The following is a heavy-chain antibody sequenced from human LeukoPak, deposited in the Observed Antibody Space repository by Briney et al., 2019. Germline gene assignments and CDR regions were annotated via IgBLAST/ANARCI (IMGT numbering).Heavy chain of an antibody. V-gene: IGHV4-4*07. J-gene: IGHJ5*02. Sequence: SETLSLTCTVSGGSISSYYWSWIRQPAGKGLEWIGRIYTSGSTNYNPSLKSRVTMSVDTSKNQFSLKLSSVTAADTAVYYCARVLYYDILTGYQAHTWFDPWGQGTLVTVSS. CDR1: GGSISSYY. CDR3: ARVLYYDILTGYQAHTWFDP. CDR2: IYTSGST. D-gene: IGHD3-9*01.